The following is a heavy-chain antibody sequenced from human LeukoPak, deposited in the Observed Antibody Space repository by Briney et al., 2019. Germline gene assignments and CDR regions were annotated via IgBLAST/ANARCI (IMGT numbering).Heavy chain of an antibody. J-gene: IGHJ4*02. CDR3: ARRVDTAMVPYFDY. D-gene: IGHD5-18*01. V-gene: IGHV4-59*08. CDR2: FYYSGST. CDR1: GGSISSYH. Sequence: PSETLSLTCTVSGGSISSYHWSWIRQPPGKGLEWIGYFYYSGSTNYNPSLKSRVTISVDTSKNQFSLKLSSVTAADTAVYYCARRVDTAMVPYFDYRGQGTLVTVSS.